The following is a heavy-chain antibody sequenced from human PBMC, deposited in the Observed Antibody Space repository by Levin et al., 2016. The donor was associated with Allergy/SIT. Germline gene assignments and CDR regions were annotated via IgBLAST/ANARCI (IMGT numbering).Heavy chain of an antibody. CDR2: IYVGGTT. CDR3: ARGYDSDSYYANWAFDI. Sequence: GESLKISCAASGFTISSNFMTWVRQAPGKGLDWVSIIYVGGTTSYADSVKGRFTVSGDSSKNTLYLQMKSLRAEDTAMYYCARGYDSDSYYANWAFDIWGQGTMVTVSS. V-gene: IGHV3-53*01. CDR1: GFTISSNF. J-gene: IGHJ3*02. D-gene: IGHD3-22*01.